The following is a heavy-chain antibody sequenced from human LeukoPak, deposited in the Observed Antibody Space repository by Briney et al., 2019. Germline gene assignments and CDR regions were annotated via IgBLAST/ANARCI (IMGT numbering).Heavy chain of an antibody. V-gene: IGHV1-24*01. CDR3: ATRRTVRWIPRVSPAHDAFDI. J-gene: IGHJ3*02. Sequence: ASVKVSCKVSGYTLTELSMHWVRQAPGKGLEWMGGFDPEDGETIYAQKFQGRVTMTEDTSTDTAYMELSSLRSEDTAVYYCATRRTVRWIPRVSPAHDAFDIWGQGTMVTVSS. CDR1: GYTLTELS. CDR2: FDPEDGET. D-gene: IGHD4-23*01.